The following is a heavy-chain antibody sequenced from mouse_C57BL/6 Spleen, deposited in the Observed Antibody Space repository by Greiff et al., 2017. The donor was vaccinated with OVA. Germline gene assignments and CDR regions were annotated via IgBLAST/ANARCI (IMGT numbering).Heavy chain of an antibody. J-gene: IGHJ2*01. CDR3: ARCYYGSSYDY. CDR1: GYTFTSYW. CDR2: IDPSDSHT. D-gene: IGHD1-1*01. Sequence: QVQLQQPGAELVKPGASVKLSCKASGYTFTSYWMQWVKQRPGQGLEWIGEIDPSDSHTNYNQKFKGKATLTVDTSSSTAYMQLSSLTSEDSAVYYCARCYYGSSYDYWGQGTTLTVSS. V-gene: IGHV1-50*01.